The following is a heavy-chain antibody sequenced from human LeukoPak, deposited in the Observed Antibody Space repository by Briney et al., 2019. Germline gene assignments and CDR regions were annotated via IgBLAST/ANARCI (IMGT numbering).Heavy chain of an antibody. CDR3: ARGVVVPAAPLDC. J-gene: IGHJ4*02. CDR2: ISSSSSYI. Sequence: GGSLRLSCAASGFTFSSYSMNRVRQAPGKGLEWVSSISSSSSYIYYADSVKGRFTISRDNAKNSLYLQMNSLRAEDTAVYYCARGVVVPAAPLDCWGQGTLVTVSS. CDR1: GFTFSSYS. V-gene: IGHV3-21*01. D-gene: IGHD2-2*01.